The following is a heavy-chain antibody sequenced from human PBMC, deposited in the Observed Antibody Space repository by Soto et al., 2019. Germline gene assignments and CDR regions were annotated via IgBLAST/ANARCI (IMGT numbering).Heavy chain of an antibody. D-gene: IGHD6-6*01. CDR2: ISGSGGGT. CDR3: AKTAAGRPNLYLDS. J-gene: IGHJ4*02. V-gene: IGHV3-23*01. Sequence: PGGSLRLSCAATGFTFSSYAMSWVRQAPGKGLEWVSVISGSGGGTYYADSVKGRFTISRDKSKNTLYLQMNSLRVEDTAVFYCAKTAAGRPNLYLDSWGQGTLVTVSS. CDR1: GFTFSSYA.